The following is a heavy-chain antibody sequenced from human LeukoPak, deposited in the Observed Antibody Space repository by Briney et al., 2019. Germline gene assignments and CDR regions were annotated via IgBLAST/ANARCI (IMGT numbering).Heavy chain of an antibody. CDR3: TKETPQMDV. Sequence: GGSLRFSCAASGFTFSSYEMNWVRQAPGQGLEWVAYISSTGNTVHYAGSVKGRFTISRDNAKNSLYLQMNRLRAEDTAVYYCTKETPQMDVWGKGTTVIVSS. V-gene: IGHV3-48*03. CDR2: ISSTGNTV. CDR1: GFTFSSYE. J-gene: IGHJ6*04. D-gene: IGHD2-15*01.